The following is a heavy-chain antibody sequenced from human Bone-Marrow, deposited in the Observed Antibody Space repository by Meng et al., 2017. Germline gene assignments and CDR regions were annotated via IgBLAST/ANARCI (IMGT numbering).Heavy chain of an antibody. CDR1: GGSISSGDYY. V-gene: IGHV4-30-4*01. D-gene: IGHD3-22*01. CDR3: AGRVHDGSGHHYFDY. J-gene: IGHJ4*02. Sequence: VPLQESGPGLVKPSQTLFLTRPVSGGSISSGDYYWSWIRQPQGQGLEWIGYIYYSGSTYYNPSLKSRVTISVDTSKNQFSQKLSSLTAPDTAVYYCAGRVHDGSGHHYFDYWGQGTLVTVSS. CDR2: IYYSGST.